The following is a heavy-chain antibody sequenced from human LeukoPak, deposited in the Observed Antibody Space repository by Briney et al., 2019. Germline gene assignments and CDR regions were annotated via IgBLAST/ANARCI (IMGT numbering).Heavy chain of an antibody. CDR3: ARGVEPLAANTLAY. V-gene: IGHV3-53*01. J-gene: IGHJ4*02. D-gene: IGHD1-14*01. Sequence: GRSLRLSCAASGFTLITNDMTWVPQAPGKGLEWVSVLYSDVNTKYSASVKGRFTISRDTSKNTLYLEMNSLSPDDTAVYYCARGVEPLAANTLAYWGQGTLVIVS. CDR1: GFTLITND. CDR2: LYSDVNT.